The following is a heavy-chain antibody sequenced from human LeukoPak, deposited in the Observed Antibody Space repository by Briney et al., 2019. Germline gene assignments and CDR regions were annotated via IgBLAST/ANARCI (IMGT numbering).Heavy chain of an antibody. CDR3: AALTGYQYFDY. D-gene: IGHD3-9*01. J-gene: IGHJ4*02. V-gene: IGHV4-61*02. CDR2: IYTSGST. CDR1: GDSISNGNYY. Sequence: SETLSLTCTVSGDSISNGNYYWSWIRQPAGKGLEWIGRIYTSGSTHYNPSLKSRVTISVDTSKNQFSLKLSSVTAADTAVYYCAALTGYQYFDYWGQGTLVTVSS.